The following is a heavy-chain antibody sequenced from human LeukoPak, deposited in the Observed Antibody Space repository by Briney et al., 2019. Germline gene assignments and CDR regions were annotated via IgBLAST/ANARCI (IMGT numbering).Heavy chain of an antibody. Sequence: SVKLSCKASGGTFSSYAISWVPQAPGHGLEWMGGIIPIFGTANYAQKFQGRVTMTTDTSTSTAYMELRSLRSDDTAVYYCARVGWNYVIYWGQGTLVTVSS. V-gene: IGHV1-69*05. CDR3: ARVGWNYVIY. CDR2: IIPIFGTA. CDR1: GGTFSSYA. D-gene: IGHD1-7*01. J-gene: IGHJ4*02.